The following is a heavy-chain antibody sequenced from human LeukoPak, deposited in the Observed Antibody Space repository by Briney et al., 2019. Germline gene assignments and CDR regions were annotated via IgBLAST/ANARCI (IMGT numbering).Heavy chain of an antibody. CDR3: AKDQKVRSGYDWGYYFDY. CDR2: ISGSGGST. V-gene: IGHV3-23*01. Sequence: GGSLRLSCAASGFTFSSYAMSWVRQAPGKGLEWVSAISGSGGSTYYADSVKGRFTISRDNSKNTLYLQMNSLRAEDTAVYYCAKDQKVRSGYDWGYYFDYWGQGTLVTVSS. CDR1: GFTFSSYA. J-gene: IGHJ4*02. D-gene: IGHD5-12*01.